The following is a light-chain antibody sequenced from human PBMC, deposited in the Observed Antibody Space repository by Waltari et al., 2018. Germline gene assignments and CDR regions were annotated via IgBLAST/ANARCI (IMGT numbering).Light chain of an antibody. Sequence: DIQMTQSPSPLSASVGDRVTITCRASQTIYNSLNWYQTKPGKAPTLLISDTSTLQSGVPSRFSGRGSWTEFTLTISRLQPEDFGTYYCQQSYTLPYTFGQGTKLDI. J-gene: IGKJ2*01. CDR3: QQSYTLPYT. V-gene: IGKV1-39*01. CDR1: QTIYNS. CDR2: DTS.